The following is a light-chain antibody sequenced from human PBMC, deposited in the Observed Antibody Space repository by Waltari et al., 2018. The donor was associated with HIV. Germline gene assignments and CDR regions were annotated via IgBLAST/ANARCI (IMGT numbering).Light chain of an antibody. J-gene: IGLJ2*01. CDR3: SSYTSSSTII. CDR2: EVS. V-gene: IGLV2-14*01. Sequence: QSALTQPASVSGSPGQSITISCAGTNNDVGGYNYVSWYQQHPGKAPKLIIYEVSYRPSGVSNRLSGSKSGNTASLTISGLQAEDEADYYCSSYTSSSTIIFGGGTKLTVL. CDR1: NNDVGGYNY.